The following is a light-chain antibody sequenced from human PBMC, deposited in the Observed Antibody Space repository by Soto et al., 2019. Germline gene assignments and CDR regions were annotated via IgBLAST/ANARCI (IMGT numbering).Light chain of an antibody. Sequence: QSVLTQPPSVSEAPRQRVTISCSGSSSNIGNNAVNLYQQLPGKAPKLLIYYDDLLPSGVSDRFSGSKSGTSASLAISGLQSEDEADYYCVAWDDSLNGYVFGTGTKLTVL. CDR3: VAWDDSLNGYV. V-gene: IGLV1-36*01. J-gene: IGLJ1*01. CDR2: YDD. CDR1: SSNIGNNA.